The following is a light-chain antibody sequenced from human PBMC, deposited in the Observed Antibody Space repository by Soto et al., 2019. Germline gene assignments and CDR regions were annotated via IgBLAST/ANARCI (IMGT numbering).Light chain of an antibody. CDR1: QGISSY. CDR3: QHLDSYST. Sequence: DIQLTQSPSFQSASVGDRVTITSRASQGISSYLAWYQQKPGKAPKLLIYAASTLQSGVPSRFSGSGSGTEFTLTISSLQPEDFATYYCQHLDSYSTFGQGTRLEIK. J-gene: IGKJ5*01. V-gene: IGKV1-9*01. CDR2: AAS.